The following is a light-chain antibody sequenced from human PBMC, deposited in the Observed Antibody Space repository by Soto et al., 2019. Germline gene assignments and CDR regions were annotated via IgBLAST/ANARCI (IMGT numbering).Light chain of an antibody. CDR1: QRIRSNY. J-gene: IGKJ1*01. V-gene: IGKV3-20*01. Sequence: EIMLTQSPGTVSLSPGKRATLSCRSSQRIRSNYVAWYQQKPGQGPRLLIYGASSRATGIPDRFSGSGSGTDFTLIISRLEPEDFAMYYCQQYGSSPRTFGKGTKVDI. CDR3: QQYGSSPRT. CDR2: GAS.